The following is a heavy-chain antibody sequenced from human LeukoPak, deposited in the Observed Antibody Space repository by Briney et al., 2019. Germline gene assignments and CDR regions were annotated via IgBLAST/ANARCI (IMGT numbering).Heavy chain of an antibody. D-gene: IGHD7-27*01. J-gene: IGHJ4*02. CDR1: GGSISSYY. CDR3: ARVSKDWGSLLRDFDY. Sequence: PSETLSLTCTVSGGSISSYYWSWIRQPPGKGLEWIGYIYYSGSTNYNPSLKSRVTISVDTSKNQFSLKLSSVTAADTAVYYCARVSKDWGSLLRDFDYWGQGTLVTVSS. V-gene: IGHV4-59*01. CDR2: IYYSGST.